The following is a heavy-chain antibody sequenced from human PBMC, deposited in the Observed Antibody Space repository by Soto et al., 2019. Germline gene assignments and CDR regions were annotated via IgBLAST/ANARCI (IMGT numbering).Heavy chain of an antibody. Sequence: QVTLKESGPVLVNPTEPLTLTCTVSGFSLTTGRMGVSWIRQSPGKALEWLAHIFSDNERYYSTSLQCRLAISKDSSCCQLVLRMTDTRPCNSVTYDFDRANADSYQFCYGMYLLWRGTT. CDR1: GFSLTTGRMG. J-gene: IGHJ6*01. V-gene: IGHV2-26*01. CDR2: IFSDNER. CDR3: DRANADSYQFCYGMYL. D-gene: IGHD4-17*01.